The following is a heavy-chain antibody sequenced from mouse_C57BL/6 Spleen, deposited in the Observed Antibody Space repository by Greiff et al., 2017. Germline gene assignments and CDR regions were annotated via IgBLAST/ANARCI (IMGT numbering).Heavy chain of an antibody. CDR2: IDPSDSYT. Sequence: VQLQQSGAELVMPGASVKLSCKASGYTFTSYWMHWVKQRPGQGLEWIGEIDPSDSYTNYNQKFKGKSTLTVDKSSSTAYMQLSSLTSEDSAVYYCARSGDGYYGYAMDYWGQGTSVTVSS. J-gene: IGHJ4*01. CDR1: GYTFTSYW. D-gene: IGHD2-3*01. CDR3: ARSGDGYYGYAMDY. V-gene: IGHV1-69*01.